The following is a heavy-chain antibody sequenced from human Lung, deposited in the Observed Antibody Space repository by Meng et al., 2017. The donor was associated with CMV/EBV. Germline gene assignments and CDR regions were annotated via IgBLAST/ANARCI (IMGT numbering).Heavy chain of an antibody. CDR1: GFTFSSYV. CDR3: AKDEAVYAISPFDY. D-gene: IGHD2-8*01. J-gene: IGHJ4*02. Sequence: GESXKISCAASGFTFSSYVMSWVRQAPGKGLEWVSAISGSGGITYYADSAKGRFTISRDNSKNTLYLEINSLRAEDTAEYYCAKDEAVYAISPFDYWGQGXLVTVSS. CDR2: ISGSGGIT. V-gene: IGHV3-23*01.